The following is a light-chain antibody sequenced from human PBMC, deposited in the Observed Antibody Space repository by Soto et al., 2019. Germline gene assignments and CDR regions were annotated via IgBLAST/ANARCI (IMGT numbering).Light chain of an antibody. Sequence: DIQMTQSPSTLSASVGDRVTITCRASQTINRWLAWYQQKPGKVPNLLISDASALQSGVPSRFSGSGSETEVPLTSSSLQPEDFATYYCQQYKSYPLTFGGGTKGEIK. CDR3: QQYKSYPLT. CDR1: QTINRW. J-gene: IGKJ4*01. V-gene: IGKV1-5*01. CDR2: DAS.